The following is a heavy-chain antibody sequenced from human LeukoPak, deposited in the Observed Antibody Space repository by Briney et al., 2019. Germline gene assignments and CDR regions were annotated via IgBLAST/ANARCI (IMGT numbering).Heavy chain of an antibody. CDR2: IYYSGST. CDR1: GGSISSSSYY. Sequence: KPSETLSLTCTVSGGSISSSSYYWGWIRQPPGKGLEWIGSIYYSGSTYYNPSLKSRVTISVDTSKNQFPLKLSSVTAADTAVYYCARGTNDSSGYYYWGQGTLVTVSS. D-gene: IGHD3-22*01. V-gene: IGHV4-39*01. J-gene: IGHJ4*02. CDR3: ARGTNDSSGYYY.